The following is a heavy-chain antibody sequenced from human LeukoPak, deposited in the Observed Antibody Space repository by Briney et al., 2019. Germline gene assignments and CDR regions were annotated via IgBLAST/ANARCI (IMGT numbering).Heavy chain of an antibody. J-gene: IGHJ4*02. CDR1: GFTFSNYW. D-gene: IGHD2-15*01. CDR2: INSDGSST. CDR3: ALIKIADTDFDY. Sequence: GGSLRLSCAASGFTFSNYWMHWVRQAPGKGLVWVSRINSDGSSTSYADSVKGRFTISRDNAKNTLYLQMNSLRAEDTAVYYCALIKIADTDFDYWGQGTLVTVPS. V-gene: IGHV3-74*01.